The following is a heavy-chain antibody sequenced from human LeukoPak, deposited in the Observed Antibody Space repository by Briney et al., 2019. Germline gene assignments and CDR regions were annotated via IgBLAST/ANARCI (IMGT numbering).Heavy chain of an antibody. CDR2: VTGSGGST. J-gene: IGHJ3*02. D-gene: IGHD5-12*01. CDR1: GFTFSSYA. Sequence: GGSLRLSCAASGFTFSSYAMSWVRQAPGKGLEWVSAVTGSGGSTYYADSVKGRFTISRDNSKNTLYLQMNSLRAEDTAVYYCAKDAGYDDAFDIWGQGTMVTVSS. CDR3: AKDAGYDDAFDI. V-gene: IGHV3-23*01.